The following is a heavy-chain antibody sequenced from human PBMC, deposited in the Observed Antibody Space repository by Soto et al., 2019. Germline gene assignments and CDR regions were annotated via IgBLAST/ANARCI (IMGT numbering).Heavy chain of an antibody. Sequence: QVQLQESGPGLVKPSETLSLTCAVSGYSISSGYYWGWIRQPPGKGLEWIGSIYHSGSTYYNPSLKSRVTISVDTSKNQFSLKLSSVTAADTAVYYCARDGVLGTVTTGVNYGMDVWGQGTTVTVSS. V-gene: IGHV4-38-2*02. CDR3: ARDGVLGTVTTGVNYGMDV. J-gene: IGHJ6*02. CDR2: IYHSGST. CDR1: GYSISSGYY. D-gene: IGHD4-17*01.